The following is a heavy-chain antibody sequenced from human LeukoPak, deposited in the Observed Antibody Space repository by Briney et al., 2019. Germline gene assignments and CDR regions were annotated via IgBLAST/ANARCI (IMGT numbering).Heavy chain of an antibody. J-gene: IGHJ4*02. Sequence: GGSLRLSCAASGFTFNSYVMSWVRQTPGKGLEWVSATSGGGGNTFYADSVKGRFTISRDNAKNSLYLQMNSLRAEDTAVYYCARDETAYGSGSVDYWGQGTLVTVSS. CDR2: TSGGGGNT. V-gene: IGHV3-23*01. CDR1: GFTFNSYV. D-gene: IGHD3-10*01. CDR3: ARDETAYGSGSVDY.